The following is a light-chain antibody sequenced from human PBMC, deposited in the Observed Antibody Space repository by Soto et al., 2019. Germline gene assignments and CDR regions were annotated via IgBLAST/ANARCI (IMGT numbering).Light chain of an antibody. V-gene: IGKV3-20*01. J-gene: IGKJ5*01. CDR2: GAS. CDR1: QSLSSNF. CDR3: QQYNNWPPGIT. Sequence: EIVLTQSPGTLSLSPGERATLSCRASQSLSSNFLAWYQQKPGQAPRLLIYGASSRATGIPDRFSGTGSETDFTLTISRLEPEDFAVYYCQQYNNWPPGITFGQGTR.